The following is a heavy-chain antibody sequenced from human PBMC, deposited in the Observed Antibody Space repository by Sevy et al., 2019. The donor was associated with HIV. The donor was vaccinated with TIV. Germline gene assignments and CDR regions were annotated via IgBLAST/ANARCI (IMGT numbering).Heavy chain of an antibody. J-gene: IGHJ4*02. Sequence: GGSLRLSCGASGFTFSSYAMSWVRQAPGKGLEWVSTVSDSGGATYYADSVKGRFTIYKDKCKDTLVLQMSSLRAEDAATYYGAANDYYDTVGGTGNFDYWGQGTLVTVSS. CDR1: GFTFSSYA. V-gene: IGHV3-23*01. D-gene: IGHD3-22*01. CDR3: AANDYYDTVGGTGNFDY. CDR2: VSDSGGAT.